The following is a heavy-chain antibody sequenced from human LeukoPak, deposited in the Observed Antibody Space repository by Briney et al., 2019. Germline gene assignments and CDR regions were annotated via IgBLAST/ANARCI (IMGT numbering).Heavy chain of an antibody. CDR1: GGSISSGSYY. D-gene: IGHD6-13*01. CDR3: AGGEQQLGYYYYYMDV. V-gene: IGHV4-61*02. J-gene: IGHJ6*03. Sequence: SQTLSLTXTVSGGSISSGSYYWSWIRQPAGKGLDWIGRIYTSGSTNYNPSLKSRVAISVDTSKNQFSLKLSSVTAADTAVYYCAGGEQQLGYYYYYMDVWGKGTTVTVSS. CDR2: IYTSGST.